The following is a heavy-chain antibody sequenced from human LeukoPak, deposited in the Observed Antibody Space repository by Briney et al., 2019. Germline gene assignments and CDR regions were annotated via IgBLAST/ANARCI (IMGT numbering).Heavy chain of an antibody. CDR2: IYYSGST. CDR1: GGSISSYY. D-gene: IGHD1-7*01. Sequence: SETLSLTCTVSGGSISSYYWSWIRQPPGEGLEWIGYIYYSGSTNYNPSLKSRVTISVDTSKNQFSLKLSSVTAADTAVYYCAREEKLNRFDPWGQGTLVTVSS. CDR3: AREEKLNRFDP. V-gene: IGHV4-59*01. J-gene: IGHJ5*02.